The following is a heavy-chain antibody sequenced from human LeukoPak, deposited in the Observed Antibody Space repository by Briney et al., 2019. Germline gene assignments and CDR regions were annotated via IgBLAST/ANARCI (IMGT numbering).Heavy chain of an antibody. CDR3: AKGVVPAAISYYMDV. D-gene: IGHD2-2*01. CDR1: GFTFADST. V-gene: IGHV3-43*01. CDR2: IGWDGGTT. J-gene: IGHJ6*03. Sequence: GGSLRLSCAASGFTFADSTLHWVRQAPGKGLEWVSLIGWDGGTTYYADSVQGRFTISRDNSKNSLYLQMSSLRTEDTALYYCAKGVVPAAISYYMDVWGKGATVTVSS.